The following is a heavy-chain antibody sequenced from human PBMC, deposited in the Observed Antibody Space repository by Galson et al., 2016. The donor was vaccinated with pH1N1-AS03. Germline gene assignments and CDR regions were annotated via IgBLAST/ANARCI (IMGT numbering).Heavy chain of an antibody. D-gene: IGHD3-10*01. Sequence: SETLSLTCAVYGGSLSGYYWTWIRQPLGKGLQWIGESNHRGSTRGITTYNPSLKSRVTNSVDTSKNQFSLRLNSVPAVDTAVYFCARGNDYGSGTFYRSFGMDVWGQGTTVAVSS. J-gene: IGHJ6*02. CDR2: SNHRGSTRGIT. V-gene: IGHV4-34*01. CDR3: ARGNDYGSGTFYRSFGMDV. CDR1: GGSLSGYY.